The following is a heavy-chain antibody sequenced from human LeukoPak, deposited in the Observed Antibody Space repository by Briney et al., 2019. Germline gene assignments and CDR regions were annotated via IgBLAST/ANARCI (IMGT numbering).Heavy chain of an antibody. J-gene: IGHJ3*02. CDR3: ANDLDYDSSGYPI. D-gene: IGHD3-22*01. Sequence: GGSLRLSCAASGFTFSSYAMSWVRQAPGKGLEWVSAISGSGGSTYYADSVKGGFTISRDNSKNTLYLQMNSLRAEDTAVYYCANDLDYDSSGYPIWGQGTMVTVSS. V-gene: IGHV3-23*01. CDR2: ISGSGGST. CDR1: GFTFSSYA.